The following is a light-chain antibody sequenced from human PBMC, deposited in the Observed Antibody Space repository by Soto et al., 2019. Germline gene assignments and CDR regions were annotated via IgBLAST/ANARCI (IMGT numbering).Light chain of an antibody. CDR2: VAS. CDR3: QQYRHWPPLT. J-gene: IGKJ4*01. Sequence: ELVMTQSPATLSVTPGARATLSCRASQSVSNNLAWYQVKPGQAPRLLIYVASTRATGIPARYSGSVSGTEFTLTISSLQSEDFAVYYGQQYRHWPPLTFGGGTKVDIK. CDR1: QSVSNN. V-gene: IGKV3-15*01.